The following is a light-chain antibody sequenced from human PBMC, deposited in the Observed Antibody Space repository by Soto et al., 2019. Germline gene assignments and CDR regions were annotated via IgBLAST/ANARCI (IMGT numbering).Light chain of an antibody. CDR1: SSDVGGYNY. Sequence: QSVLTQPASVSGSPGQSRTISCTGTSSDVGGYNYVSWYQQHPGKAPKLMIYDVSNRPSGVSNRFSGSKSGNTASLTISGLQAEDEADYYCSSYTSSSTLSYAFGTGTKVTVL. V-gene: IGLV2-14*01. CDR2: DVS. CDR3: SSYTSSSTLSYA. J-gene: IGLJ1*01.